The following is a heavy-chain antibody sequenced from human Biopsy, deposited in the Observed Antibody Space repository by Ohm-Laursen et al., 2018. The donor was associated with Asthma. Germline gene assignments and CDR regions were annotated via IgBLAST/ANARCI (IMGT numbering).Heavy chain of an antibody. CDR2: IYYSGST. V-gene: IGHV4-59*12. D-gene: IGHD3-22*01. CDR1: GGSITSYY. CDR3: ARAQDYYDSRGYYRSFDY. Sequence: SDTLSLTCPVSGGSITSYYWSWIRQPPGKALEWIGFIYYSGSTYYNPSLKSRVSISIDTSKNQFSLKLSSVTAADTAVYYCARAQDYYDSRGYYRSFDYWGQGTLVTVSS. J-gene: IGHJ4*02.